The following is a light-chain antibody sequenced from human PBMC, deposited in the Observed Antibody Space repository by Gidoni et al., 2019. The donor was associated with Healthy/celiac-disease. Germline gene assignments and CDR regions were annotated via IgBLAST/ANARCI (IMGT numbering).Light chain of an antibody. Sequence: DIQMTQSPSSLSASVGDRVTITCRASQSISSYLNWYQQKPGKAPKLLIYAASSLQSGVTSRFSGSGSGTEFTLTISRLQPEDFATYYCQQSYSTPLLTFGGGTKVEIK. CDR1: QSISSY. J-gene: IGKJ4*01. CDR3: QQSYSTPLLT. V-gene: IGKV1-39*01. CDR2: AAS.